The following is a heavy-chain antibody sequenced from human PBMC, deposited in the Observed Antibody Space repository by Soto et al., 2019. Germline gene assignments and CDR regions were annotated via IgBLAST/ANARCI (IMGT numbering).Heavy chain of an antibody. CDR3: ARVETYYDFWSGYYYYYYYMDV. Sequence: GGSLRLSCAASGFTFSSYWMSWVRQAPGKGLEWVANIKQDGSEKYYVDSVKGRFTISRDNAKNSLYLQMNSLRAEDTAVYYCARVETYYDFWSGYYYYYYYMDVWGKGTTVTVSS. J-gene: IGHJ6*03. V-gene: IGHV3-7*04. CDR1: GFTFSSYW. D-gene: IGHD3-3*01. CDR2: IKQDGSEK.